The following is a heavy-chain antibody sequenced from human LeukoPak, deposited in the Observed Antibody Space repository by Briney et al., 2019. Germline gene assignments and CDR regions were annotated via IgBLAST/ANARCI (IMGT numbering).Heavy chain of an antibody. D-gene: IGHD3-3*01. V-gene: IGHV4-4*07. CDR1: GGSINNYY. CDR3: ARIRFLEWSFDY. J-gene: IGHJ4*02. Sequence: SETLSLTCTVSGGSINNYYWSWIRQPAGKGLEWIGRIYASGRTNYNPSLKSRVTVSVDTSKNQFSLKLSSVTAADTAVYYCARIRFLEWSFDYWGQGTLVTVSS. CDR2: IYASGRT.